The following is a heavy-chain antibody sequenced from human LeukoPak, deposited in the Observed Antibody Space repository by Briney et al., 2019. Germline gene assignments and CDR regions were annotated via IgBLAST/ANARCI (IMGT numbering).Heavy chain of an antibody. CDR1: GYTFTTFY. J-gene: IGHJ4*02. D-gene: IGHD2-2*01. Sequence: ASVKVSCGASGYTFTTFYIHWVRQAPGQGLEWMGKVNPTSGISTYAQEFQGRVTMTRDTSTSTVYMELSSLRSDDAAVYFCARERGYCSGSACYGSDYWGQGTLVTVSS. V-gene: IGHV1-46*01. CDR3: ARERGYCSGSACYGSDY. CDR2: VNPTSGIS.